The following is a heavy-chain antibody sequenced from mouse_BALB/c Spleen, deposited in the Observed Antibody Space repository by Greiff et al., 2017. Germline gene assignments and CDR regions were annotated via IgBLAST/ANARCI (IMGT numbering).Heavy chain of an antibody. D-gene: IGHD1-1*01. V-gene: IGHV2-2*02. CDR1: GFSLTSYG. CDR2: IWSGGST. J-gene: IGHJ4*01. CDR3: ARNTPLPLRSFYAMDY. Sequence: QVQLQQSGPGLVQPSQSLSITCTVSGFSLTSYGVHWVRQSPGKGLEWLGVIWSGGSTDYNAAFISRLSISKENSKSQVFFKMNSLQANDTAIYYCARNTPLPLRSFYAMDYWGQGTSVTVSS.